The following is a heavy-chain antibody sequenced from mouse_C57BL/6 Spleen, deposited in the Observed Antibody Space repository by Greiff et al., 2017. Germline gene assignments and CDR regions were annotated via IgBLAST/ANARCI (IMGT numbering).Heavy chain of an antibody. CDR3: ARYGYDEGVFDY. CDR1: GYTFTDYY. J-gene: IGHJ2*01. Sequence: EVQLQQSGPVLVKPGASVKMSCKASGYTFTDYYMNWVKQSHGKSLEWIGVINPYNGGTSYNQKFKGKATLTVDKSSSTAYMELNSLTSEDSAVYYCARYGYDEGVFDYWGQGTTLTVSS. D-gene: IGHD2-2*01. V-gene: IGHV1-19*01. CDR2: INPYNGGT.